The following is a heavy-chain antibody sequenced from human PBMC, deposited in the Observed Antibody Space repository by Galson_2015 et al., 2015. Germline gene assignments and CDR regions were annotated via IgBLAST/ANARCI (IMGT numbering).Heavy chain of an antibody. Sequence: SLRLSCAASGFTFSNAWMSWVRQAPGKGLEWVGRIKSKTDGGTTDYAATVKDRFTISRDDSKNTLYLQMNSLKTEDTAVYYCTSSCYGSGFPLDYWGQGTLVTVSS. J-gene: IGHJ4*02. CDR2: IKSKTDGGTT. CDR3: TSSCYGSGFPLDY. D-gene: IGHD3-10*01. CDR1: GFTFSNAW. V-gene: IGHV3-15*01.